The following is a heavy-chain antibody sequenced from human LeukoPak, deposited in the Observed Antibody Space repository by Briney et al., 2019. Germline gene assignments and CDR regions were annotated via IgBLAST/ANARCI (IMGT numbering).Heavy chain of an antibody. CDR2: IYTSGST. V-gene: IGHV4-4*07. CDR3: ARGTSMIVVASFDY. J-gene: IGHJ4*02. Sequence: PSETLSLTCTVSGGSISSYYWSWIRQPAGKGLEWIGRIYTSGSTNYNPSLKSRVTISVDTSKKQFSLKLNSVTAADTAVYYCARGTSMIVVASFDYWGQGTLVTVSS. CDR1: GGSISSYY. D-gene: IGHD3-22*01.